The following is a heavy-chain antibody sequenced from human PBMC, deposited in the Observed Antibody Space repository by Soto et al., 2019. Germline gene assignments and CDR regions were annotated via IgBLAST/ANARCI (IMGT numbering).Heavy chain of an antibody. J-gene: IGHJ4*02. CDR1: GGTFSSYT. Sequence: GASVKVSCKASGGTFSSYTISWVRQAPGQGLEWMGRIIPILGIANYAQKLQGRVTMTTDTSTSTAYMELRSLRSDDTAVYYCARDLGQQLVDYWGQGTLVTVSS. CDR3: ARDLGQQLVDY. V-gene: IGHV1-69*04. D-gene: IGHD6-13*01. CDR2: IIPILGIA.